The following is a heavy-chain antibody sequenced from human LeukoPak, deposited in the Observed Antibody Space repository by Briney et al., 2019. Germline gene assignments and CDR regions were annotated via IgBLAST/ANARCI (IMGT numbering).Heavy chain of an antibody. CDR1: GFTFSRYW. CDR3: AKDLLGWELRARRNWFDP. D-gene: IGHD1-26*01. J-gene: IGHJ5*02. V-gene: IGHV3-7*03. Sequence: SGGSLRLSCAASGFTFSRYWMSWVRQAPRKGLEWVANIKQDGSETYYVDSMKGRFTISRDNAKNSLYLQMNSLRDEDTAVYYCAKDLLGWELRARRNWFDPWGQGTLVTVSS. CDR2: IKQDGSET.